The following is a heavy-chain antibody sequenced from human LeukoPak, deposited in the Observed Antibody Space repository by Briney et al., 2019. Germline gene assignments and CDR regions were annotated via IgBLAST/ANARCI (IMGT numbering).Heavy chain of an antibody. V-gene: IGHV4-4*07. CDR2: IYTSGST. Sequence: PSETLSLTCTVSGGSISSYYWSWIRQPAGKGLEWIGRIYTSGSTNYNPSLKSRVTMSVDTSKNQFSLKLSSVTAADTAVYYCAREAQTEVWFGGPLGLAVWGQGTTVTVSS. J-gene: IGHJ6*02. D-gene: IGHD3-10*01. CDR3: AREAQTEVWFGGPLGLAV. CDR1: GGSISSYY.